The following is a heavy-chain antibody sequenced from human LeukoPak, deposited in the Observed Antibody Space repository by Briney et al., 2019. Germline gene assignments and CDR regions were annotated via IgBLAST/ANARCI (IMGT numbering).Heavy chain of an antibody. CDR1: GGSFSGYY. CDR3: ARPVAGTTFDY. D-gene: IGHD6-19*01. Sequence: SETLSLTCAVYGGSFSGYYWSWIRQPPGKGLEWIGEINHSGSTNYNPSLKSRVTISVDTSKNQFSLKLSSVTAADTAVYYCARPVAGTTFDYWGQGTLVTVSS. CDR2: INHSGST. V-gene: IGHV4-34*01. J-gene: IGHJ4*02.